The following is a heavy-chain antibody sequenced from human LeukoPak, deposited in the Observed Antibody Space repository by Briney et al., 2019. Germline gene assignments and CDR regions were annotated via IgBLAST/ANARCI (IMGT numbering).Heavy chain of an antibody. D-gene: IGHD2-2*02. V-gene: IGHV1-8*03. J-gene: IGHJ4*02. CDR3: AREPRGAIRRYDY. CDR2: MNPNSGNT. Sequence: GASVKVSCKASGYTFTSYDINWVRQATGQGLEWMGWMNPNSGNTGYAQKFQGRVTITRNTSISTAYMELSSLRSGDTAVYYCAREPRGAIRRYDYWGQGTLVTVSS. CDR1: GYTFTSYD.